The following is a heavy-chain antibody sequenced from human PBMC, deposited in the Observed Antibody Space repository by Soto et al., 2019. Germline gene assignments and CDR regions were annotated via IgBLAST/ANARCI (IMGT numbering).Heavy chain of an antibody. CDR2: IIPIFGTA. CDR3: ACVCFEVRDNYFYSGMDV. J-gene: IGHJ6*02. Sequence: GASLKVSCKECGGRFGSYARRWVRQAPGQRLEWMGGIIPIFGTANYAQKFQGRVTITADESTSTAYMELSSLRSEDTAVYYCACVCFEVRDNYFYSGMDVWAQAPTVNLSS. CDR1: GGRFGSYA. D-gene: IGHD2-8*01. V-gene: IGHV1-69*13.